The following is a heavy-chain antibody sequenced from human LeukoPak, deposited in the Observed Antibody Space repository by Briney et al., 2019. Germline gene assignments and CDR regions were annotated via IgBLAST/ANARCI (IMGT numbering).Heavy chain of an antibody. CDR1: GYTLTELS. D-gene: IGHD6-19*01. CDR2: FDPEDGET. Sequence: GASVKVSCKVSGYTLTELSMHWVRQAPGKGLEWMGGFDPEDGETIYAQKFQGRVTMTEDTSTDTAYMELSSPRSEDTAVYYCATAPGRQWLVLPLDYWGQGTLVTVSS. V-gene: IGHV1-24*01. CDR3: ATAPGRQWLVLPLDY. J-gene: IGHJ4*02.